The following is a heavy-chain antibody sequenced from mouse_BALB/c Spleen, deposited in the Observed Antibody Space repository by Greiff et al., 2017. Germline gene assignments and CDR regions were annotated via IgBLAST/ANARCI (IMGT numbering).Heavy chain of an antibody. V-gene: IGHV3-8*02. CDR1: GDSITSGY. D-gene: IGHD2-10*02. CDR2: ISYSGST. CDR3: ARMRYGYGYFDV. J-gene: IGHJ1*01. Sequence: EVKLEESGPSLVKPSQTLSLTCSVTGDSITSGYWNWIRKFPGNKLEYMGYISYSGSTYYNPSLKSRISITRDTSKNQYYLQLNSVTTEDTATYYCARMRYGYGYFDVWGAGTTVTVSS.